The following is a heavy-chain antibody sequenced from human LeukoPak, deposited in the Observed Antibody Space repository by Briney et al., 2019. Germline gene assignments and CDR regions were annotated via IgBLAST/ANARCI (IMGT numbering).Heavy chain of an antibody. D-gene: IGHD3-22*01. Sequence: SETLSLTCTVSDGSISSYYWSWIRQPPGKGLEWIGEINHSGSTNYNPSLKSRVTISVDTSKNQFSLKLSSVTAADTAVYYCAGTSSGHFDYWGQGTLVTVSS. CDR2: INHSGST. J-gene: IGHJ4*02. V-gene: IGHV4-34*01. CDR1: DGSISSYY. CDR3: AGTSSGHFDY.